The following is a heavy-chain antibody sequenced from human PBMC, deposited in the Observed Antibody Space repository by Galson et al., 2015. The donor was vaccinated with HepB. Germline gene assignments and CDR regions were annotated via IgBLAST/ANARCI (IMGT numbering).Heavy chain of an antibody. CDR1: GYTFSNYA. Sequence: SVKVSCKASGYTFSNYAVSWVRQAPGQGLEWMGWISPYNVNTNSAQNLQGRVTMTTDTSTGTAYIELRSLRSDDTAVYYCARQTLDYYDSTGFEYYFDYWGQGTLVTVSS. D-gene: IGHD3-22*01. V-gene: IGHV1-18*01. J-gene: IGHJ4*02. CDR3: ARQTLDYYDSTGFEYYFDY. CDR2: ISPYNVNT.